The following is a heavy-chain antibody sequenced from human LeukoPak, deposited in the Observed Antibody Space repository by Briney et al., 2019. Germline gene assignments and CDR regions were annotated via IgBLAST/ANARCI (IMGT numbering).Heavy chain of an antibody. Sequence: GRSLRLSCAASGFTFSSYGMHWVRQVPGKGLEWVAVIWYDGSNKYHADSVKGRFTISRDSSKNTLHLQMNSLRAEDTAVYYCARDFDYYDSSGYDAPLDVWGQGTTVTVSS. CDR1: GFTFSSYG. CDR2: IWYDGSNK. J-gene: IGHJ6*02. V-gene: IGHV3-33*01. D-gene: IGHD3-22*01. CDR3: ARDFDYYDSSGYDAPLDV.